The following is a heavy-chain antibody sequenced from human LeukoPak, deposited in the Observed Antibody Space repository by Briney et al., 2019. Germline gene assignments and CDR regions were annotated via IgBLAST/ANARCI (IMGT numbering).Heavy chain of an antibody. V-gene: IGHV3-48*01. J-gene: IGHJ4*02. CDR3: AKDPLQSDRVVPATTFDY. CDR2: ISSSGSTI. D-gene: IGHD2-2*01. CDR1: GFTFSSYS. Sequence: GGSLRLSCAASGFTFSSYSMSWVRQAPGKGLEWVSYISSSGSTIYYADSVKGRFTISRDNSKNTLYLQMNSLRAEDTAVYYCAKDPLQSDRVVPATTFDYWGQGTLVTVSS.